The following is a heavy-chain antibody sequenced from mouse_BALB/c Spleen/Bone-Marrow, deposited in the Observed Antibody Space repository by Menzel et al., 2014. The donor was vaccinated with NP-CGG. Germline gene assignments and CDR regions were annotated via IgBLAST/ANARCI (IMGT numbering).Heavy chain of an antibody. CDR2: ILPGGGNT. J-gene: IGHJ3*01. Sequence: QVQLQQSGAELMKPGASVKISCTATGYTFSSYWIEWVKQRPGHGLVWIGEILPGGGNTHYNEKFKGKATFTADTSSNTAYMQLSSLTSEDSAVYYCTRQGFACWGQGTLVTVSA. CDR1: GYTFSSYW. CDR3: TRQGFAC. V-gene: IGHV1-9*01.